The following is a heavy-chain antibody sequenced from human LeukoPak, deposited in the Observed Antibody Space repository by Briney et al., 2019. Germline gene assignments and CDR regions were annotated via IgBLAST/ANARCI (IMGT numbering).Heavy chain of an antibody. CDR1: GGSISSYY. D-gene: IGHD3-3*01. Sequence: RSSETLSLTCTVSGGSISSYYWSWIRQPPGKGLEWIGYIYYSGSTNYNPSLKSRVTISVDTSKNQFSLKLSSVTAADTAVYYCARGRRFLVYYYYMDVWGKGTTVTVSS. CDR3: ARGRRFLVYYYYMDV. CDR2: IYYSGST. V-gene: IGHV4-59*12. J-gene: IGHJ6*03.